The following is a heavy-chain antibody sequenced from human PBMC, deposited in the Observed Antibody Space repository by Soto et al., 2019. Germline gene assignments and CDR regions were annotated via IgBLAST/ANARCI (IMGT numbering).Heavy chain of an antibody. V-gene: IGHV1-3*01. J-gene: IGHJ4*02. CDR1: GYTFTSYA. Sequence: ASVKVSCKASGYTFTSYAIHWVRQAPGQRLEWVAWINAGKGNTKYSQKFQGRVTISRDTSASTAYMELSSLRPEDTAVYYCARGTFFRFLDVEYWGQGTLVTVS. CDR2: INAGKGNT. CDR3: ARGTFFRFLDVEY. D-gene: IGHD3-3*01.